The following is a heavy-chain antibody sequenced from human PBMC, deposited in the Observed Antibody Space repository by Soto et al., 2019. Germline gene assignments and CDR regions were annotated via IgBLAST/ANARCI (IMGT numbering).Heavy chain of an antibody. CDR1: GFTVSSNY. D-gene: IGHD2-8*01. CDR2: IYRGGTT. CDR3: AIEMAAHAACDI. J-gene: IGHJ3*02. Sequence: PGGSLRLSCSASGFTVSSNYMSWVRQAPGKGLEWVSVIYRGGTTYYADSVKGRFSMFRDNSNNTLYLQMNSLRAEDTAVYYCAIEMAAHAACDIWCLETMLTVS. V-gene: IGHV3-66*01.